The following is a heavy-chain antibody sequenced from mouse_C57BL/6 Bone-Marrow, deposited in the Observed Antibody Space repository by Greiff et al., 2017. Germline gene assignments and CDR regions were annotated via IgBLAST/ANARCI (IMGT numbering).Heavy chain of an antibody. D-gene: IGHD1-1*02. CDR2: ISNLAYSI. J-gene: IGHJ1*03. CDR3: ARQGGNYWYFDV. V-gene: IGHV5-15*01. Sequence: EVQLVESGGGLVQPGGSLKLSCAASGFTFSDYGMAWVRQAPRKGPEWVAFISNLAYSIYYADTVTGRFTISRENAKNTLYLEMSSLRSEDTAMYYCARQGGNYWYFDVWGTGTTVTVSS. CDR1: GFTFSDYG.